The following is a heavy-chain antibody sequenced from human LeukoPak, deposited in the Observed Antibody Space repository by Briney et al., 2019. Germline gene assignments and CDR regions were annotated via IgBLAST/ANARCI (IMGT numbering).Heavy chain of an antibody. V-gene: IGHV3-15*01. J-gene: IGHJ5*02. CDR1: GFTFSNAW. Sequence: VGSLRLSCAASGFTFSNAWMSWVRQAPGKGLEWVGRIKSKTDGGTTDYAAPVKGRFTISRDDSKNTLYLQMNSLKTEDTAVYYCTGDYGDNWFDPWGQGTLVTVSS. CDR3: TGDYGDNWFDP. CDR2: IKSKTDGGTT. D-gene: IGHD4-17*01.